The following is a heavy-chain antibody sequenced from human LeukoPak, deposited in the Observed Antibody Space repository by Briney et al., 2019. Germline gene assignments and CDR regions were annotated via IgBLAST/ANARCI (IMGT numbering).Heavy chain of an antibody. D-gene: IGHD3-3*01. CDR1: GCSVTSTNW. CDR3: AREGGFYRPLDY. J-gene: IGHJ4*02. Sequence: PSETLSLTCAGSGCSVTSTNWWTWVRQPPGKGLEWIGEVHLDGRTNYNPSLTGRLTMSVDLYENHISLKVTSVTAADTAVYYCAREGGFYRPLDYSGQGMLVTVSS. CDR2: VHLDGRT. V-gene: IGHV4-4*02.